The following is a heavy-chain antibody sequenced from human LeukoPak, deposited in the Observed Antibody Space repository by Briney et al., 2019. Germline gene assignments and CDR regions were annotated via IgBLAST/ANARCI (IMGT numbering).Heavy chain of an antibody. J-gene: IGHJ4*02. CDR3: ARNWGAGHPINFDY. D-gene: IGHD3-16*01. CDR1: GYPFSSCG. V-gene: IGHV1-18*01. Sequence: ASVKVSCKTFGYPFSSCGINWVRQAPGQGLEGMGWISGYNGDTNYAQKFQGRVTMTTDTSTNTAYMDLRRLGSDDTAVYYCARNWGAGHPINFDYWGQGTLVTVSS. CDR2: ISGYNGDT.